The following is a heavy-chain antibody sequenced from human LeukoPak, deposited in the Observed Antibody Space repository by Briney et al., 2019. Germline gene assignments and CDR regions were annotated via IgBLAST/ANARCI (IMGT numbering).Heavy chain of an antibody. CDR3: ARGSVPSSGWYFYPHYYYYGMDV. Sequence: PLASVKVSCKASGYTFTSYGISWVRQAPGQGLEWMGWISAYNGNTNYAQKLQGRVTMTTDTSTSTAYMELRSLRSDDTAVYYCARGSVPSSGWYFYPHYYYYGMDVWGQGTTVTVSS. V-gene: IGHV1-18*01. CDR2: ISAYNGNT. D-gene: IGHD6-19*01. J-gene: IGHJ6*02. CDR1: GYTFTSYG.